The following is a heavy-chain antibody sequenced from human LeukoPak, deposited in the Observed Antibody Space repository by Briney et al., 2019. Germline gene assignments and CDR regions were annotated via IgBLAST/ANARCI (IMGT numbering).Heavy chain of an antibody. J-gene: IGHJ6*03. V-gene: IGHV3-48*04. D-gene: IGHD2-2*01. CDR2: ISSSSSTI. CDR3: ARETPGYCSSTSCCYYYMDV. Sequence: PGGSLRLSCAASGFTFSSYSMNWVRQAPGKGLEWVSYISSSSSTIYYADSVKGRFTISRDNAKKPLYLQMNSLRAEDTAVYYCARETPGYCSSTSCCYYYMDVWGKGTTVTASS. CDR1: GFTFSSYS.